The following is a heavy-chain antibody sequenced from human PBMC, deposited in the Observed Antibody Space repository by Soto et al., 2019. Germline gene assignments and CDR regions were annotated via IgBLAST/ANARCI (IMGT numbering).Heavy chain of an antibody. D-gene: IGHD3-16*01. Sequence: EVQLVESGGGLVQPGGSLRLSCAASGFTFNTYSLHWVRQAPGKGLEWVSYIGISSDIFYADSVKGRFTISRDNARNSLDLQMNSLRAEDTAVYYCATDPQGEIDFDYWGQGTLVTVSS. CDR3: ATDPQGEIDFDY. CDR1: GFTFNTYS. V-gene: IGHV3-48*01. J-gene: IGHJ4*02. CDR2: IGISSDI.